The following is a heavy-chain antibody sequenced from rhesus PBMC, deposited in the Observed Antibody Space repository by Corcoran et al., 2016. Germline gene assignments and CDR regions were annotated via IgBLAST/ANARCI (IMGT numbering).Heavy chain of an antibody. D-gene: IGHD5-42*01. CDR1: GGSISGYY. CDR3: ARRGYSGYSYFFDY. Sequence: QLQLQESGPGLVKPSETLSLTCAVSGGSISGYYWSWIRQPPGKGLEWIGNIDGKIAGTNYNPSLKRRVTISKDTFKNQFSLKLSSVTAAYTAVYYCARRGYSGYSYFFDYWGQGVLVTVSS. J-gene: IGHJ4*01. CDR2: IDGKIAGT. V-gene: IGHV4-81*01.